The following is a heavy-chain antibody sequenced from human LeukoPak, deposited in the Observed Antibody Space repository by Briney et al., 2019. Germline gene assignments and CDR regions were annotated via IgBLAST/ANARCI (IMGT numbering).Heavy chain of an antibody. D-gene: IGHD6-19*01. CDR1: GFTFNNYA. J-gene: IGHJ3*02. CDR2: ISGSGDST. V-gene: IGHV3-23*01. CDR3: AKGGGYSSGWSDAFDI. Sequence: GGSLRLSCAASGFTFNNYAMNWVRQAPGKGLEWVSAISGSGDSTYYADPVKGRFTISRDNSENTLYLQMSSLRAEDTAVCYCAKGGGYSSGWSDAFDIWGQGTKVTVSS.